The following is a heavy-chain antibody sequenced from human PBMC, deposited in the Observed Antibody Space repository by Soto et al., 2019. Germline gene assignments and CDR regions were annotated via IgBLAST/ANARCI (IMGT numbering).Heavy chain of an antibody. CDR2: IFHSGSA. D-gene: IGHD3-10*02. V-gene: IGHV4-30-4*01. CDR3: ARYTFGHDRESHYAMDV. J-gene: IGHJ6*02. CDR1: GASISSSAYY. Sequence: SETLSLTCTVSGASISSSAYYWSWVRQPPGKGLEWIGYIFHSGSAYYNPSLKSRVTISVDTSKNQFSLKLTSVTAADTAVFYCARYTFGHDRESHYAMDVWGQGTTVTVSS.